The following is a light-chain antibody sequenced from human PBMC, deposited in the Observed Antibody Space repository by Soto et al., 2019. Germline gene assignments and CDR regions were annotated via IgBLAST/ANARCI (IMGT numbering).Light chain of an antibody. CDR2: DND. CDR1: SSNIGNNY. J-gene: IGLJ2*01. Sequence: QAVLTQPPSVSAAPGQKVTISCSGSSSNIGNNYVFWYQQLPGTAPKLLIYDNDKRPSRIPDRFSGSKSGTSATLGITGLQTGDEADYYFATWDRSLSVGVFGGGTKLTVL. V-gene: IGLV1-51*01. CDR3: ATWDRSLSVGV.